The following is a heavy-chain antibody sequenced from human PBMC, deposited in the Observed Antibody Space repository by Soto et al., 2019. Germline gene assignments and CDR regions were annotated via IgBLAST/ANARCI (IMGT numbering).Heavy chain of an antibody. CDR1: GGSITDSSGGSFITYY. CDR2: IYFRGRT. CDR3: ARTATYYDILPDY. D-gene: IGHD3-9*01. Sequence: PSETLSLTCNISGGSITDSSGGSFITYYWNWVRQPPGKGLEWIGYIYFRGRTNYNPSLRTRLTISTDTSKNQFSLKLSSVTAADTAVYYCARTATYYDILPDYWGQGILVTVSS. V-gene: IGHV4-61*01. J-gene: IGHJ4*02.